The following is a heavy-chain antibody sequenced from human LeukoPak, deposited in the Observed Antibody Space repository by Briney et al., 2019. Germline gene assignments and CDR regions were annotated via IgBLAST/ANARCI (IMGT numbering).Heavy chain of an antibody. Sequence: GGSLRLSCAASGFTVNNAWMSWVRQAPGKGLEWVSAISGSGGSTYYADSVKGRFTISRDNSKNTLYLQMNSLRAEDTAVYYCAKGTTVTTPDFALFDYWGQGTLVTVSS. V-gene: IGHV3-23*01. CDR1: GFTVNNAW. D-gene: IGHD4-17*01. J-gene: IGHJ4*02. CDR2: ISGSGGST. CDR3: AKGTTVTTPDFALFDY.